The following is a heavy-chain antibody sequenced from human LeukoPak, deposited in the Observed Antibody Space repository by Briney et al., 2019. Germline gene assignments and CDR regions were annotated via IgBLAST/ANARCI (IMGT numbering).Heavy chain of an antibody. CDR1: GGSFSSYY. CDR3: AREGPSPFDY. V-gene: IGHV4-34*01. Sequence: KTSETLRLSCAASGGSFSSYYWSWIRQPPGKGLEWVGEINHSGSTNYNPSLKRRVTISVDTSRNEFYPKLSSVTAADTAVYYGAREGPSPFDYWGQGTLATVSS. J-gene: IGHJ4*02. CDR2: INHSGST.